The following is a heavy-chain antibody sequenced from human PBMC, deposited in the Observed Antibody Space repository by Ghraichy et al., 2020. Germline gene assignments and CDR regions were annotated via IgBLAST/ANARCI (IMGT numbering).Heavy chain of an antibody. V-gene: IGHV4-34*01. J-gene: IGHJ6*02. CDR3: AGSYYYYGMDV. Sequence: SKTLSLTCAVYGGSFSGYYWSWIRQPPGKGLEWIGEINHSGSTNYNPSLKSRVTISVDTSKNQFSLKLSSVTAADTAVYYCAGSYYYYGMDVWGQGTTVTVSS. CDR1: GGSFSGYY. CDR2: INHSGST.